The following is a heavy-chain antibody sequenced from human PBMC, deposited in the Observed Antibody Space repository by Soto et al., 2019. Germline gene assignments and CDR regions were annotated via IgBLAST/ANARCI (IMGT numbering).Heavy chain of an antibody. CDR1: GGFISISSYY. J-gene: IGHJ5*02. D-gene: IGHD3-3*01. CDR2: MHESGDT. V-gene: IGHV4-39*07. Sequence: PSDTLSLTCSVSGGFISISSYYWDWIRQPPGKGLEWIASMHESGDTHYNPSLKSRVTISVDTSKNQFSLKMSYVTAADTAVYYCARWWSGSRQGFDPWGQGTLVTVSS. CDR3: ARWWSGSRQGFDP.